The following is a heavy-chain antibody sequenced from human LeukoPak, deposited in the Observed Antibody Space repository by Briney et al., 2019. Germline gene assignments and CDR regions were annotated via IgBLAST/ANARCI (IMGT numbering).Heavy chain of an antibody. J-gene: IGHJ4*02. Sequence: ASVKVSCKASGYTFTSYGISWVRQAPGQGLEWMGWISAYNGNTNYAQKLQGRVTMTRDTSISTAYMELSRLRSDDTAVYYCARATYYYDSSGYRLDYWGQGTLVTVSS. CDR1: GYTFTSYG. CDR2: ISAYNGNT. CDR3: ARATYYYDSSGYRLDY. V-gene: IGHV1-18*01. D-gene: IGHD3-22*01.